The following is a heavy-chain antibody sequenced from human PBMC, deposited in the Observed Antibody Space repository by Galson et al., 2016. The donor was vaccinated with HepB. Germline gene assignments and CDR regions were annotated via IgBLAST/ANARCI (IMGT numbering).Heavy chain of an antibody. CDR3: ARSYGLASYYSVQFY. J-gene: IGHJ4*02. CDR2: IKQDGRED. V-gene: IGHV3-7*03. CDR1: GFTFSRYC. Sequence: SLRLSCAASGFTFSRYCMTWVRQAPGKGLEWVAYIKQDGREDYYVDSVKRRFTVSRDNAKNSLYLQMNSLRAEDTAADYWARSYGLASYYSVQFYWGQGTLVTVSS. D-gene: IGHD3-10*01.